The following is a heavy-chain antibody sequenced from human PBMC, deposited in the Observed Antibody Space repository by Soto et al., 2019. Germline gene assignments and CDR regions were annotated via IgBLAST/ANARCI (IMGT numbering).Heavy chain of an antibody. CDR3: ARDIFPLTTVTAYAY. Sequence: GGSLRLSCAASGFTFSSYAMHWVRQAPGKGLEWVAVISYDGSNKYYADSVKGRFTISRDNSKNTLYLQMNSLRAEDTAVYYCARDIFPLTTVTAYAYWGQETLVTVSS. CDR2: ISYDGSNK. J-gene: IGHJ4*02. D-gene: IGHD4-4*01. V-gene: IGHV3-30-3*01. CDR1: GFTFSSYA.